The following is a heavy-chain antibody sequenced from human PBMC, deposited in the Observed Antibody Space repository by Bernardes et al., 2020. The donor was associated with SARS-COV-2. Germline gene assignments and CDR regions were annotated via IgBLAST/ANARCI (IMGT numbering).Heavy chain of an antibody. J-gene: IGHJ4*02. V-gene: IGHV3-23*01. D-gene: IGHD6-19*01. Sequence: GRPLRLSCAASGLTFRSYAMTWVRQAPGKGLEWVSAISGSGDSTYHADSVKGRFTISRDNSKNTLYLQMNSLRVEDTAMYYCANRYNSGWYYYWGQGTLVTVSS. CDR1: GLTFRSYA. CDR3: ANRYNSGWYYY. CDR2: ISGSGDST.